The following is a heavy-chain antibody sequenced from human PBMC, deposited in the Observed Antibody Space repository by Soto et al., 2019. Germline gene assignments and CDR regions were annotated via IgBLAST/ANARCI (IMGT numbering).Heavy chain of an antibody. V-gene: IGHV5-51*01. CDR2: IYPGDSDT. CDR1: GYSFTSYW. CDR3: ARLMHFMLTTSDAFDI. D-gene: IGHD4-4*01. Sequence: PGESLKISCKGSGYSFTSYWIGWVRQMPGKGLEWMGIIYPGDSDTRYSPSFQGQVTISADKSISTAYLQWSSLKASDTAMYYCARLMHFMLTTSDAFDIWGKGTMVTVSS. J-gene: IGHJ3*02.